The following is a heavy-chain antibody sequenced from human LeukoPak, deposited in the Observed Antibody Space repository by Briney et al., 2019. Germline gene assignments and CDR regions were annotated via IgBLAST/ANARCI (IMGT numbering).Heavy chain of an antibody. CDR1: GFTLSNYG. D-gene: IGHD3-22*01. J-gene: IGHJ4*02. Sequence: GGSLRLSCAASGFTLSNYGMHWVRQAPGKGLVWVAGINSDGSNIRYADSVKGRFTISRDNAKNTMYLDMNSLRAGDTAVYYCTRSMIMVDPFDYWGQRTLVTVSS. CDR2: INSDGSNI. V-gene: IGHV3-74*01. CDR3: TRSMIMVDPFDY.